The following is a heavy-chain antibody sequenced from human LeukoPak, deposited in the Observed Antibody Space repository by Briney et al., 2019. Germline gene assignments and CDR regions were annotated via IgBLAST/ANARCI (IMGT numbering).Heavy chain of an antibody. V-gene: IGHV1-2*02. CDR1: GYTFTGYY. D-gene: IGHD1-26*01. J-gene: IGHJ4*02. CDR2: INPNSGGT. CDR3: ARGAFNRIVGAPLYYFDY. Sequence: ASVKVSCKASGYTFTGYYMHWVRQAPGQGLEWMGWINPNSGGTDYAQKFQGRVTMTRDTSISTAYMELSRLRSDDTAVYYCARGAFNRIVGAPLYYFDYWGQGTLVTVSS.